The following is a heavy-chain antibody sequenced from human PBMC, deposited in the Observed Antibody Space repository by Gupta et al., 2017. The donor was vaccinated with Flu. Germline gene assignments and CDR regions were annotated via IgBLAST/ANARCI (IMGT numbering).Heavy chain of an antibody. CDR2: IKQDGSEK. J-gene: IGHJ4*02. CDR3: ARDLVVPAAKSSSGHLMND. D-gene: IGHD2-2*01. V-gene: IGHV3-7*01. Sequence: RGRQAPGKGLEWVANIKQDGSEKYYVDSVKGRFTISRDNAKNSLYLQMNSLRAEDTAVYYCARDLVVPAAKSSSGHLMNDWGQGTMVTVSS.